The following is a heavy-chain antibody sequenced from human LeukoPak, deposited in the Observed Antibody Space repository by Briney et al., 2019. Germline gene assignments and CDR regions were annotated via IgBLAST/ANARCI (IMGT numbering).Heavy chain of an antibody. CDR2: ISSSSSYI. CDR3: AGYGSGSYYWS. J-gene: IGHJ4*02. CDR1: GFTFSSYS. V-gene: IGHV3-21*01. Sequence: GGSLRLSCAASGFTFSSYSMNWVRQAPGKGLEWVSSISSSSSYIYYADSVKGRLTISRDNAKNSLYLQINSLRAEDTAVYYCAGYGSGSYYWSGGQGTLVTVSS. D-gene: IGHD3-10*01.